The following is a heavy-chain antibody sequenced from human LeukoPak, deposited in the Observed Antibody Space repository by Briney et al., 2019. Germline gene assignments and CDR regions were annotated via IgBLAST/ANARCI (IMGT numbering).Heavy chain of an antibody. CDR2: MNPNSGNT. V-gene: IGHV1-8*01. D-gene: IGHD6-19*01. CDR3: ARDSSGWYHWFDP. J-gene: IGHJ5*02. Sequence: GSVKVSCKASGYTFTSYGINWVRQATGQGLEWMGWMNPNSGNTGYAQKFQGRVTITRNTSISTAYMELSSLRSEDTAVYYCARDSSGWYHWFDPWGQGTLVTVSS. CDR1: GYTFTSYG.